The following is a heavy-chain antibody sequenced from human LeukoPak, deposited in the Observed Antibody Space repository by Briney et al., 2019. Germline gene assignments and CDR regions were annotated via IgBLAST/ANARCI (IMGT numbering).Heavy chain of an antibody. CDR2: ISAYNGNT. CDR3: ARDLGGYGSGTVDY. CDR1: GYTFTSYG. V-gene: IGHV1-18*01. Sequence: ASVKVSCKASGYTFTSYGISWVRQAPGQGLERMGWISAYNGNTNYAQKLQGRVTMTTDTSTSTAYMELRSLRSDDTAVYYCARDLGGYGSGTVDYWGQGTLVTVSS. D-gene: IGHD3-10*01. J-gene: IGHJ4*02.